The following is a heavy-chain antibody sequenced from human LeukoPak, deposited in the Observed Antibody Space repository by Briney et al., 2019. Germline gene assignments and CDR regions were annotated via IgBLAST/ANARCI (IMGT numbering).Heavy chain of an antibody. CDR1: GFTFSSYR. CDR3: AELGITMIGGV. D-gene: IGHD3-10*02. J-gene: IGHJ6*04. V-gene: IGHV3-48*03. Sequence: GGSLRLSCAAPGFTFSSYRMSWGCQAPGEGLGWVSYISISGRTIYYAESVRGGFTISRDNAKNSLYLQMNSLRAEDTAVYYCAELGITMIGGVWGKGTTVTISS. CDR2: ISISGRTI.